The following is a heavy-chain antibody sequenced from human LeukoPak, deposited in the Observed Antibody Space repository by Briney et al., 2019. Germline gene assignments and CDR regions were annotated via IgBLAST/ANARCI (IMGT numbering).Heavy chain of an antibody. CDR1: GFTFSSAW. V-gene: IGHV3-7*01. CDR3: TSANYGPAY. J-gene: IGHJ4*02. D-gene: IGHD5-24*01. CDR2: VNQDGSGK. Sequence: PGGSLRLSCAASGFTFSSAWMSWVRQAPGKGLEWVASVNQDGSGKYYVDSVKGRFTISKDNAKNSLYLQMNSLRAEDTAVYYCTSANYGPAYWGQGTLVTVSS.